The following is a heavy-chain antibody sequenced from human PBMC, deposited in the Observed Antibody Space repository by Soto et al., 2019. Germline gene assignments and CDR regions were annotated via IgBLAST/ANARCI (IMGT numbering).Heavy chain of an antibody. CDR2: INPNSGGT. V-gene: IGHV1-2*02. Sequence: ASVKVSCKASGYTFTGYYMHWVRQAPGQGLEWMGWINPNSGGTNYAQKFQGRVTMTRDTSISTAYMELSRLRSDDTAVYYCARDLKSAIVVVVAAKVNGMDVCGQGTTVTVSS. CDR3: ARDLKSAIVVVVAAKVNGMDV. D-gene: IGHD2-15*01. CDR1: GYTFTGYY. J-gene: IGHJ6*02.